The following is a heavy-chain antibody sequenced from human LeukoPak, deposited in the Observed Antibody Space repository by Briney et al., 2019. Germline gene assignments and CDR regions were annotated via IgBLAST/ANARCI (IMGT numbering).Heavy chain of an antibody. D-gene: IGHD5-12*01. CDR1: GSSISTRNW. V-gene: IGHV4-4*02. CDR2: INHAGTT. Sequence: PSGTLSLTCAVSGSSISTRNWWSWVRQPPGKGLEWIGEINHAGTTNYNPSLRSRVLISVDTSKNQFSLRLTAVTAADTAVFYCTRGARTPSGYGSRTAGRANWFDPWGQGTLVTVSS. CDR3: TRGARTPSGYGSRTAGRANWFDP. J-gene: IGHJ5*02.